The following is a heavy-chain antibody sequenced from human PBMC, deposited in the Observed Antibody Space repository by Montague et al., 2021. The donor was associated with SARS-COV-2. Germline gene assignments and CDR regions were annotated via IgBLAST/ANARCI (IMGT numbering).Heavy chain of an antibody. CDR3: ARHGSGYSYGSGACYY. Sequence: YYTQTTYYNPSLKSRVTISIDTSKNQFSLKLSSVTAADTAVYYCARHGSGYSYGSGACYYWGQGTLVTVS. V-gene: IGHV4-39*01. D-gene: IGHD5-18*01. J-gene: IGHJ4*02. CDR2: YYTQTT.